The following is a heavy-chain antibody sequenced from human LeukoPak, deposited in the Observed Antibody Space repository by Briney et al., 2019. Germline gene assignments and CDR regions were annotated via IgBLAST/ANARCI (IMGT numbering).Heavy chain of an antibody. J-gene: IGHJ2*01. CDR1: GGSISSGDHY. CDR2: IYYSGST. Sequence: SQTLSLTCTVSGGSISSGDHYWSWIRQPPGKGLEWIGYIYYSGSTYYNPSLKSRVTISVDTSKNQFSLKLSSVTAADTAVYYCARGVDRSYWYFDLWGRGTLVTVSS. D-gene: IGHD3-3*01. V-gene: IGHV4-30-4*08. CDR3: ARGVDRSYWYFDL.